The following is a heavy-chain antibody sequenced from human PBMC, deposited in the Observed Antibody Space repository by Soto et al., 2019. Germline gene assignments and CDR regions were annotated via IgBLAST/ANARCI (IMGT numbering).Heavy chain of an antibody. CDR1: GFTFSSHA. CDR2: ISGAGNNI. V-gene: IGHV3-23*01. Sequence: GGSLRLSCVASGFTFSSHAIFWVRQAPGKGLEWVSTISGAGNNIDYADSVKGRFTISRDNSENTLYLQMNSLRVEDTAIYYCAKQLGSGSPRTSDYWGQGTLVTV. CDR3: AKQLGSGSPRTSDY. J-gene: IGHJ4*02. D-gene: IGHD3-10*01.